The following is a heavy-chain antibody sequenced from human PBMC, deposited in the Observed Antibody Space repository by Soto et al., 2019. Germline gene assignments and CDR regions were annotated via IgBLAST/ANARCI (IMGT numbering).Heavy chain of an antibody. CDR1: GFTFSSYG. V-gene: IGHV3-30*18. J-gene: IGHJ4*02. CDR2: ISYDGSNK. CDR3: AKGGGSGWYFDY. Sequence: QVQLVESGGGVLQPGRSLRLSCAASGFTFSSYGMHWVRQAPGKGLEWVAVISYDGSNKYYADSVKGRFTISRDNSKNTLYLQMNSLRAEDTAVYYCAKGGGSGWYFDYWGQGTLVTVSS. D-gene: IGHD6-19*01.